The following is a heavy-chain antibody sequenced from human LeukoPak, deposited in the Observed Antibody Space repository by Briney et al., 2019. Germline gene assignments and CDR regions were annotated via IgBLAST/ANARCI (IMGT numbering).Heavy chain of an antibody. CDR1: GFTFSSYG. Sequence: GGSLRLSCAASGFTFSSYGMHWVRQAPGKGLEWVSYISSSGSDIYYADSAKGRFTISRDNAKNSLYLHMNSLRAEDTAVYYCARDYGGSSPFDYWGQGTLVTVSS. CDR3: ARDYGGSSPFDY. V-gene: IGHV3-21*05. D-gene: IGHD4-23*01. CDR2: ISSSGSDI. J-gene: IGHJ4*02.